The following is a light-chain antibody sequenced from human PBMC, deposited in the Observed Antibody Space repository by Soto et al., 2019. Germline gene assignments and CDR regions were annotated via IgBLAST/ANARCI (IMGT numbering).Light chain of an antibody. CDR2: EGN. Sequence: QSALTQPASVSGSPGQSITISCTGSSSDVGSYNLVSWYQQHPGKVPKLMIYEGNKRPSGVSTRFSGSNSGNTASLTISGRHAEDEADYYCCSYAGSSTYNYVFGTGTKLTVL. V-gene: IGLV2-23*01. CDR3: CSYAGSSTYNYV. J-gene: IGLJ1*01. CDR1: SSDVGSYNL.